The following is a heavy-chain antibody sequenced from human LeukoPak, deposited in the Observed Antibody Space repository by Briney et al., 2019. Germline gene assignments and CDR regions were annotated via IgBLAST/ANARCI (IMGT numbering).Heavy chain of an antibody. CDR2: MNPNRGNT. V-gene: IGHV1-8*03. CDR1: GYTFTSYD. D-gene: IGHD6-19*01. J-gene: IGHJ4*02. CDR3: ARVAVRGSGWYGYYFDY. Sequence: ASVKVSCKASGYTFTSYDITWVRQATGQGLEWMGWMNPNRGNTGYAQKFQGRVTITRNTSISTAYMELSSLRSEDTAVHYCARVAVRGSGWYGYYFDYWGQGTLVTVSS.